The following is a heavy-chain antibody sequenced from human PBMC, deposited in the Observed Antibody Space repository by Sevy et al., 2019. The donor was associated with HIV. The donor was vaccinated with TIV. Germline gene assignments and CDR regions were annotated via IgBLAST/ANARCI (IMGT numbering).Heavy chain of an antibody. CDR2: IIPIFGTA. CDR1: GGTFSSYA. CDR3: AREACPLRIFDY. D-gene: IGHD2-15*01. V-gene: IGHV1-69*06. J-gene: IGHJ4*02. Sequence: ASVKVSCKASGGTFSSYAISWVRQAPGQGLEWMGGIIPIFGTANYAQKFQGRVTITADKSTSTAYMELSSLRSEDTAVYYCAREACPLRIFDYWGQGTLVTVSS.